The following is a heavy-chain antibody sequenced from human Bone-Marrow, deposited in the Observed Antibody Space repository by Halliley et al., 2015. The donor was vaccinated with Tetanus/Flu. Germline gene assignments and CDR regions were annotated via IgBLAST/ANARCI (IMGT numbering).Heavy chain of an antibody. J-gene: IGHJ4*02. V-gene: IGHV4-4*08. CDR1: GGSISSYY. D-gene: IGHD4-17*01. Sequence: GLVKPSETLSLTCTVSGGSISSYYWTWIRQPPGKGLEWIGYIYNSGRTVYHPSLTSRVTMSVDASKTQFSVRLRSVTAADTAVYFCARLTTVVGGNFDQWGQGTLVTVSS. CDR3: ARLTTVVGGNFDQ. CDR2: IYNSGRT.